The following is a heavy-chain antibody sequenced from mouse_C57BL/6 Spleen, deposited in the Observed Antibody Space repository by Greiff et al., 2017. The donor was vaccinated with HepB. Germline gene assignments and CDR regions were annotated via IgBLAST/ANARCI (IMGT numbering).Heavy chain of an antibody. V-gene: IGHV5-4*03. CDR3: ARFYYGNYVFAY. CDR2: ISDGGSYT. CDR1: GFTFSSYA. D-gene: IGHD2-1*01. J-gene: IGHJ3*01. Sequence: DVKLVESGGGLVKPGGSLKLSCAASGFTFSSYAMSWVRQTPEKRLEWVATISDGGSYTYYPDNVKGRFTISRDNAKNNLYLQMSHLKSEDTAMYYCARFYYGNYVFAYWGQGTLVTVSA.